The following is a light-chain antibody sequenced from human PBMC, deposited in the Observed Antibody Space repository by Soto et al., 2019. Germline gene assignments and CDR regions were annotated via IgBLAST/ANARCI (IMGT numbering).Light chain of an antibody. CDR3: QSYDNSLSAVV. CDR1: RSDIGAGYR. CDR2: DNT. V-gene: IGLV1-40*01. Sequence: QPVLTQPPSVSGAPGQRVTISCTGSRSDIGAGYRVRWYQQVPGAAPKLLIYDNTNRPSGVSARFSASRSGTSASLAITGLQAEDEADYYCQSYDNSLSAVVFGGGTKVTVL. J-gene: IGLJ2*01.